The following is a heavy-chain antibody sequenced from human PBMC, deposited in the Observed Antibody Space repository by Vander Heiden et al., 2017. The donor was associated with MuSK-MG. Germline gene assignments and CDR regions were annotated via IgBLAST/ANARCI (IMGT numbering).Heavy chain of an antibody. CDR1: GFTFSSYW. V-gene: IGHV3-7*01. Sequence: GFTFSSYWMSWVRQAPGKGLEWVANIKQDGSEKYYVDSVKGRFTISRDNAKNSLYLQMNSLRAEDTAVYYCARAKIAVACTFWFDPWGQGTLVTVSS. CDR2: IKQDGSEK. J-gene: IGHJ5*02. CDR3: ARAKIAVACTFWFDP. D-gene: IGHD6-19*01.